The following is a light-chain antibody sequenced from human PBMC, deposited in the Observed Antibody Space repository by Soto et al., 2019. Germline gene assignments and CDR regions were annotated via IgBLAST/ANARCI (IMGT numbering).Light chain of an antibody. V-gene: IGKV3-11*01. Sequence: EIVLTQSPATLSLSPGERATLSCRASQSVSSYLAWYQHKPGQAPSLLIYDASIMTPRSPARFRGSGSGTDFNLTIRCLAPEDFAVYYCQQRSNWPLTFGGGTKAEIK. CDR1: QSVSSY. J-gene: IGKJ4*01. CDR2: DAS. CDR3: QQRSNWPLT.